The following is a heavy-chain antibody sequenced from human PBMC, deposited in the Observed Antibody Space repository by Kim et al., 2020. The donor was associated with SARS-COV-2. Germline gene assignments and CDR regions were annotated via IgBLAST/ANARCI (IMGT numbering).Heavy chain of an antibody. Sequence: SETLSLTCTVSGGSISSSSYYWGWIRQPPGKGLEWIGSIYYSGSTYYNPSLKSRVTISVDTSKNQFTLKLSSVTAADTAVYYCARHETGLPLSYWGQGTLVTVSS. J-gene: IGHJ4*02. V-gene: IGHV4-39*01. CDR1: GGSISSSSYY. CDR2: IYYSGST. CDR3: ARHETGLPLSY.